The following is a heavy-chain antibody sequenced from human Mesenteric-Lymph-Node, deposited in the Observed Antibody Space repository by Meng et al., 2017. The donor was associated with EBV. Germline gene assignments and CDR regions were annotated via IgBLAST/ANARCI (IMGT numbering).Heavy chain of an antibody. J-gene: IGHJ4*02. CDR2: ISGSGGST. D-gene: IGHD5-24*01. Sequence: VQVLESGGGVVQPGGSLRLSCAVSGFTFNIYDMNWVRKAPVRGLEWVSGISGSGGSTYYAGSVKGRFSISRDNSGNRVYLQMNSLRVEDTAVYYCSNLPYNYWGQGTLVTVSS. CDR3: SNLPYNY. CDR1: GFTFNIYD. V-gene: IGHV3-23*01.